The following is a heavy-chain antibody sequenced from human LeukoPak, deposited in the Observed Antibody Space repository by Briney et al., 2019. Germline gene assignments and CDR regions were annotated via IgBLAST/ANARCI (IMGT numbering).Heavy chain of an antibody. V-gene: IGHV1-69*05. D-gene: IGHD5-24*01. CDR1: GGTFSSYA. CDR2: IIPIFGTA. Sequence: SVKVSCKASGGTFSSYAISWVRQAPGQGLEWMGGIIPIFGTANYAQKFQGRVTMTRDTSTSTVYMELSSLRSEDTAIYYCARIRDGYNDAYDIWGQGTVVTVPS. CDR3: ARIRDGYNDAYDI. J-gene: IGHJ3*02.